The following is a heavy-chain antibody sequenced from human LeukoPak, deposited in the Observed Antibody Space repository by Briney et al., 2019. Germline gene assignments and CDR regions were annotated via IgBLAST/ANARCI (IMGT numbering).Heavy chain of an antibody. D-gene: IGHD6-6*01. CDR2: IIPILGTA. CDR1: GGTFSSYA. CDR3: ARDEGSSDYHYYYMDV. Sequence: GASVKVSCKASGGTFSSYAISWVRQAPGQGLEWMGGIIPILGTANYAQKFQGRVTITADESTSTAYMELSSLRSEDTAVYYCARDEGSSDYHYYYMDVWGKGTTVTVSS. J-gene: IGHJ6*03. V-gene: IGHV1-69*13.